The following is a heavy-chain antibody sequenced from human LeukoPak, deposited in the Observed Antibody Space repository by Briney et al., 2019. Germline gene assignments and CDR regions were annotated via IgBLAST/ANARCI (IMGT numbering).Heavy chain of an antibody. CDR1: GFTFSSYA. D-gene: IGHD6-13*01. V-gene: IGHV3-23*01. CDR3: AKDVFLAAAGEYYFDY. CDR2: ISGSGGST. Sequence: PGGSLRLSCAASGFTFSSYAMSWVRQAPGKGLEWVSAISGSGGSTYYADSVKGRFTISRDNSKNTLYLQMNSLRAVDTAVYYCAKDVFLAAAGEYYFDYWGQGTLVTVSS. J-gene: IGHJ4*02.